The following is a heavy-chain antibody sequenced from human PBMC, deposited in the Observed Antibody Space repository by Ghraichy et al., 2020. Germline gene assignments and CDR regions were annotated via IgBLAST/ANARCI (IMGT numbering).Heavy chain of an antibody. CDR3: ARLGSVLWFGEGGQFDY. CDR2: INPNSGGT. D-gene: IGHD3-10*01. V-gene: IGHV1-2*02. Sequence: ASVKVSCKASGYTFTGYYMHWVRQAPGQGLEWMGWINPNSGGTNYAQKFQGRVTMTRDTSISTAYMELSRLRSDDTAVYYCARLGSVLWFGEGGQFDYWGQGTLVTVSS. CDR1: GYTFTGYY. J-gene: IGHJ4*02.